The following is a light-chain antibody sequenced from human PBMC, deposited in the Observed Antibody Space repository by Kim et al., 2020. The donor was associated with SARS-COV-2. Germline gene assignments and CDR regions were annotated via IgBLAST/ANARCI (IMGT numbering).Light chain of an antibody. J-gene: IGKJ2*01. CDR3: QQYGRSPYT. Sequence: LSPGERAPLSCRASQSVSSHSLAWYQQKPGQAPRLLVDGASSRATGIPDRFSGSGSGTDFTLTISRLEPEDFAVYYCQQYGRSPYTFGQGTKLEI. V-gene: IGKV3-20*01. CDR1: QSVSSHS. CDR2: GAS.